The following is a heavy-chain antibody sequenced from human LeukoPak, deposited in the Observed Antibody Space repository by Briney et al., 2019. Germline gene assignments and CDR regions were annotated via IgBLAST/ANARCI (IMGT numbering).Heavy chain of an antibody. D-gene: IGHD2-15*01. V-gene: IGHV1-69*05. CDR3: ARGAACSGGSCHPSAMDV. J-gene: IGHJ6*03. CDR2: IIPIFGTA. Sequence: SVKVSCKASGGTFISYGISWVGQAAGQGREGRGRIIPIFGTANYPQKFQGRLTLTTHQSTSTAYMELRSLRSQDTAVYYCARGAACSGGSCHPSAMDVWGKGTTVTVSS. CDR1: GGTFISYG.